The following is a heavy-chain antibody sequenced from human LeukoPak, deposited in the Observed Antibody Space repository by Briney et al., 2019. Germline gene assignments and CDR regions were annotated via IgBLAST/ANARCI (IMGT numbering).Heavy chain of an antibody. Sequence: PSETLSLTCTVSGGSISSSTFYWGWIRQLPGKGLEWIGTIFYTGNTYYNPSLKSRLTISVDASTNQFSLTLSSVTAADTAVYYCARLGGYSNYEAGYWGQGTLVTVSS. CDR1: GGSISSSTFY. CDR3: ARLGGYSNYEAGY. V-gene: IGHV4-39*01. CDR2: IFYTGNT. J-gene: IGHJ4*02. D-gene: IGHD4-11*01.